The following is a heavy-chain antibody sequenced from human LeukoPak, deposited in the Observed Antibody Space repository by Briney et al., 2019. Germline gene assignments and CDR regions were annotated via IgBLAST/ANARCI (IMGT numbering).Heavy chain of an antibody. D-gene: IGHD3-10*01. CDR1: GGSFSGYY. V-gene: IGHV4-34*01. CDR3: ARGLSIYGSGSRFNH. CDR2: INHSGST. Sequence: PSETLSLTCAVYGGSFSGYYWSWIRQPPGKGLEWIGEINHSGSTNYNPSLKSRATMSVDTSKNQFSLKLSSVTAADTAVYYCARGLSIYGSGSRFNHWGQGTLVTVSS. J-gene: IGHJ4*02.